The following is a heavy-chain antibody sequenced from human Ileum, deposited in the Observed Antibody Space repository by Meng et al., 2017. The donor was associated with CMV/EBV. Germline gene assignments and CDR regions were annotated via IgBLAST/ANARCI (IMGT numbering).Heavy chain of an antibody. J-gene: IGHJ4*02. CDR1: GDFANNFY. V-gene: IGHV4-4*07. CDR3: ARSGLRGIYVDY. Sequence: VQRHESGPGLVKPAETLLLPCTVSGDFANNFYWSWIRQPAGKGLQWIGRISTSGSDNYNPSLKSRVTMSVDTSKKQFSLKVSSVTAADTAVYYCARSGLRGIYVDYWGQGALVTVSS. D-gene: IGHD4-17*01. CDR2: ISTSGSD.